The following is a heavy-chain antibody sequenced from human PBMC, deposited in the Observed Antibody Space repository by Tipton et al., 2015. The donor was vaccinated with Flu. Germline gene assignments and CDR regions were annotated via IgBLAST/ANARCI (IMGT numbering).Heavy chain of an antibody. V-gene: IGHV4-59*12. Sequence: TLSLTCAVSGDSIRNDYFWGWIRQPPGKGLEWLGYIYNSEYTKYNPSLKSRVTISVDTARKQFSLHLRSVTAADTAVYYCARDPSLGMPDYFDFWGQGTLVTASS. J-gene: IGHJ4*02. CDR1: GDSIRNDYF. CDR2: IYNSEYT. D-gene: IGHD2-2*01. CDR3: ARDPSLGMPDYFDF.